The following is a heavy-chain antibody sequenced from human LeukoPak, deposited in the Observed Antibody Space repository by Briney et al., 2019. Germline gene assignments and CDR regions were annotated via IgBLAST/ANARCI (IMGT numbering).Heavy chain of an antibody. V-gene: IGHV1-46*01. J-gene: IGHJ3*02. CDR2: INPSGGST. Sequence: GASVKVSCKASGYTFTSYYMHWVRQAPGQGLEGMGIINPSGGSTSYAQKFQGRVTMTRDMSTSTVYMELSSLRSEDTAVYYCARERRWTGTTSRLDAFDIWGQGTMVTVSS. CDR3: ARERRWTGTTSRLDAFDI. CDR1: GYTFTSYY. D-gene: IGHD1-1*01.